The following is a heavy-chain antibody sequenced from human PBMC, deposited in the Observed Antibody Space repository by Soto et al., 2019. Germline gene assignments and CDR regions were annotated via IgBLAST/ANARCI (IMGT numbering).Heavy chain of an antibody. Sequence: QVQLVQSGPEVKKPGASVKVSCKASAYTFTTYGISWVRQAPGQGLEWMGWISGYNGHTNYAQKFRDRVTITTDTSTSTAYMELRSLRSEDTAIYYCARDGRKHLWVEGLNAMDVWGQGTTVTVSS. CDR2: ISGYNGHT. CDR3: ARDGRKHLWVEGLNAMDV. D-gene: IGHD1-26*01. J-gene: IGHJ6*02. CDR1: AYTFTTYG. V-gene: IGHV1-18*01.